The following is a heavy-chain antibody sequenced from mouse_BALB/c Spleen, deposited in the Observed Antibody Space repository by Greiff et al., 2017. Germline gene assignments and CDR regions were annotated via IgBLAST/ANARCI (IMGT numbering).Heavy chain of an antibody. Sequence: DVKLVESGGGLVQPGGSLRLSCATSGFTFTDYYMSWVRQPPGKALEWLGFIRNKANGYTTEYSASVKGRFTISRDNSQSILYLQMNTLRAEYSATYYCARDGGNYWAWFAYWGQGTLVTVSA. CDR1: GFTFTDYY. D-gene: IGHD2-1*01. V-gene: IGHV7-3*02. CDR2: IRNKANGYTT. CDR3: ARDGGNYWAWFAY. J-gene: IGHJ3*01.